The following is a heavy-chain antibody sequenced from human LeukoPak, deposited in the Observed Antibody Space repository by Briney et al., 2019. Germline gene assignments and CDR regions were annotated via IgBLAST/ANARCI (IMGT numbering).Heavy chain of an antibody. D-gene: IGHD6-19*01. CDR3: AKYGNSGWVIDN. V-gene: IGHV4-59*08. Sequence: SETLSLTCTVSSGSIGSDYWTWIRQPPGKGLEYIGYIYYTGGTNYNPSLTSRVTISVDTSKNQFSLKLSSVTAADTAVYFCAKYGNSGWVIDNWGQGTLVTVSS. CDR1: SGSIGSDY. CDR2: IYYTGGT. J-gene: IGHJ4*02.